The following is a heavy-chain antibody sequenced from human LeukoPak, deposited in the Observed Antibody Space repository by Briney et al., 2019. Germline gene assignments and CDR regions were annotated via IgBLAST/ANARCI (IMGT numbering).Heavy chain of an antibody. V-gene: IGHV3-21*01. CDR3: ARDVYYYDSSGFDP. CDR2: ISGSSSYI. CDR1: GFTFSNYY. J-gene: IGHJ5*02. D-gene: IGHD3-22*01. Sequence: GGSLRLSCAASGFTFSNYYMNWVRQAPGKGLEWVSSISGSSSYIYYADSVKGRFTISRDDAKNSLYLQMNSLRAEDTAVYYCARDVYYYDSSGFDPWGQGTLVTVSS.